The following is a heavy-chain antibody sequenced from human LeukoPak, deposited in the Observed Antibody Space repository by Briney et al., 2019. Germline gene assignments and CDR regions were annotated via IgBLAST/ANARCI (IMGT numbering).Heavy chain of an antibody. CDR3: AKRGLLWFGELPYFDY. Sequence: PGGSLRLSCAASGFTFSDYYMSWIRQAPGKGLEWVSAISGSGGSTYYADSVKGRFTISRDNSKNTLYLQMNSLRAEDTAVYYCAKRGLLWFGELPYFDYWGQGTLVTVSS. J-gene: IGHJ4*02. CDR2: ISGSGGST. V-gene: IGHV3-23*01. CDR1: GFTFSDYY. D-gene: IGHD3-10*01.